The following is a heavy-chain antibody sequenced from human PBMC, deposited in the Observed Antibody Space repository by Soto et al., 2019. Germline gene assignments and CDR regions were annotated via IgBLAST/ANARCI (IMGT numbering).Heavy chain of an antibody. Sequence: PGGSLRLSCAASGFTFSSYGMNWVRQAPGRGLEWVSSISSSSDFIYYADSVKGRFTISRDNAKNSLYLQMNSLRAEDTAVYYCATVAEAGDLLAAIIDYWGQGTLVTV. J-gene: IGHJ4*02. CDR1: GFTFSSYG. CDR2: ISSSSDFI. D-gene: IGHD5-12*01. V-gene: IGHV3-21*01. CDR3: ATVAEAGDLLAAIIDY.